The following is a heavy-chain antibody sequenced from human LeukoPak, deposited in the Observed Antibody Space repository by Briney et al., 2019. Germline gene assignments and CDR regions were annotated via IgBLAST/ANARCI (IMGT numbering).Heavy chain of an antibody. CDR2: IIPIFGTA. CDR1: GGTFSSYA. CDR3: ARNGAVAAHDAFDI. J-gene: IGHJ3*02. D-gene: IGHD6-19*01. V-gene: IGHV1-69*13. Sequence: ASVKVSCKASGGTFSSYAISWVRQAPGQGLEWMGGIIPIFGTANYAQKFQGRVTITADESTSTAYMELSSLRSEDTAVYYCARNGAVAAHDAFDIWGQGTMVTVSS.